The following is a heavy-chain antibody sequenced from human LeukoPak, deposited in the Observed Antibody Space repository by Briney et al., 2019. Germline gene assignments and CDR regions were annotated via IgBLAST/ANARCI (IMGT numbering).Heavy chain of an antibody. CDR1: GISISSGHYY. D-gene: IGHD3-22*01. CDR3: ARVNGIVVNLFDY. J-gene: IGHJ4*02. CDR2: FHPSGDA. V-gene: IGHV4-30-4*08. Sequence: PSETLSLTCTVSGISISSGHYYWTWIRQSPGKGLEYIATFHPSGDAYYSPSLTSRLIISKDLSKNQLSLEMTSVTAADTAVYYCARVNGIVVNLFDYWGQGTLVTVSS.